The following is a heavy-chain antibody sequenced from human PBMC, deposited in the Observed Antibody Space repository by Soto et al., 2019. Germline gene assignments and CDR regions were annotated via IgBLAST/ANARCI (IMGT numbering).Heavy chain of an antibody. J-gene: IGHJ3*02. CDR1: GYTFTRHY. Sequence: QMPLVQSGAEVKKPGASVKVSCKASGYTFTRHYIHWVRQAPGQGLEWMGIINSSGGHTYYAQTFQGRVALISDTSTSTVYMELSSLRSEDTAVYCCARDLLAAGSDALDIWGQGTMVTVSS. D-gene: IGHD6-13*01. V-gene: IGHV1-46*01. CDR3: ARDLLAAGSDALDI. CDR2: INSSGGHT.